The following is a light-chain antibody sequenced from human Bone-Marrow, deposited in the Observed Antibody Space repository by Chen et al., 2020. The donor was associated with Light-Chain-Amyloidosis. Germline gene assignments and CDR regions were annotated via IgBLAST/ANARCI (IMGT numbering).Light chain of an antibody. CDR1: QTISSNS. Sequence: EIVLTQSPGTLSLSPGEGANLSCRASQTISSNSLTWYQQKFGQAPRLLIYGSSSRATGIPDRFTGSGAGTDSALTINRLEREDFAMYYCQQYGTPPLTFGGGTKVEIK. J-gene: IGKJ4*01. V-gene: IGKV3-20*01. CDR3: QQYGTPPLT. CDR2: GSS.